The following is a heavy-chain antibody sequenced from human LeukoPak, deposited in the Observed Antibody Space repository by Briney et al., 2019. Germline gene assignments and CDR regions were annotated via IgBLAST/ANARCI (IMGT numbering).Heavy chain of an antibody. D-gene: IGHD5-24*01. J-gene: IGHJ4*02. CDR2: ISSSGSTI. Sequence: GGSLRLSCAASGFTFSSYEMNWVRQAPGKGLEWVSYISSSGSTIYYADSVKGRFTISRDNAKNSLYLQMNSLRAEDTAVYYCAVATIKDYFGYWGQGTLVTVSS. V-gene: IGHV3-48*03. CDR3: AVATIKDYFGY. CDR1: GFTFSSYE.